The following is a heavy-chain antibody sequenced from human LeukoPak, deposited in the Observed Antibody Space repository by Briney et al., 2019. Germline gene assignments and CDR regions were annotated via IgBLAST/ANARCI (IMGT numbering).Heavy chain of an antibody. Sequence: PSETLSLTCTVSGYSISSGYYWGWIRQPPGKGLEWIGSIYHSGSTYYNPSLKSRVTISVDTSKNQFSLKLNSVTAADTAVYYCARGHTRITMIRGSKSAYYFDYWGQGTLVTVSS. J-gene: IGHJ4*02. CDR2: IYHSGST. CDR3: ARGHTRITMIRGSKSAYYFDY. D-gene: IGHD3-10*01. V-gene: IGHV4-38-2*02. CDR1: GYSISSGYY.